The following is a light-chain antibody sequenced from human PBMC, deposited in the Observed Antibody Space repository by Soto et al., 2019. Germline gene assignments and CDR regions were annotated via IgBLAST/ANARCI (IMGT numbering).Light chain of an antibody. V-gene: IGKV3-11*01. J-gene: IGKJ1*01. CDR1: QALNTR. Sequence: EIVLTQSPATLSAITRDRVTLSCRASQALNTRLAWYQHRPGQAPRLLIYQTYIRAAGIPARFSASGSGTDFTLTIRDVQPEDFALYYCNQRQSWPRTFGQGTKVDIK. CDR3: NQRQSWPRT. CDR2: QTY.